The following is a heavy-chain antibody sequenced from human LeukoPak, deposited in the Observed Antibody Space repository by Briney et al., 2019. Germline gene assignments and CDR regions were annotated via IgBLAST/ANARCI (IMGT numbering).Heavy chain of an antibody. CDR1: GFIFSSYW. CDR2: INSDGSST. CDR3: ARDTRGSGWDHYFDY. J-gene: IGHJ4*02. V-gene: IGHV3-74*01. Sequence: GGSLRLSCAASGFIFSSYWMHWVRQAPGKGVVWVSRINSDGSSTSYADSVKGRFTISRDNAKNTLYLQMNSLRAEDTAVYYCARDTRGSGWDHYFDYWGQGTLVTVSS. D-gene: IGHD6-19*01.